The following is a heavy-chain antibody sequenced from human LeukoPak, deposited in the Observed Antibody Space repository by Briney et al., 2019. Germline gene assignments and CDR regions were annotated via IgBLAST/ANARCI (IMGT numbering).Heavy chain of an antibody. CDR3: ARDSPTVTTDYYYYYMDV. CDR1: GGSISSSSYY. CDR2: IYHSGST. J-gene: IGHJ6*03. Sequence: SETLSLTCTVSGGSISSSSYYWGWLRQPPGKGLEWVGEIYHSGSTNYNPSLKSRVTISVDKSKNQFSLKLSSVTAADTAVYYCARDSPTVTTDYYYYYMDVWGKGTTVTVSS. V-gene: IGHV4-39*07. D-gene: IGHD4-17*01.